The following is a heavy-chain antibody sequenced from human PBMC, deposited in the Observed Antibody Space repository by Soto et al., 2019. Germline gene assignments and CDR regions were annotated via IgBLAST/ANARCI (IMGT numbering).Heavy chain of an antibody. J-gene: IGHJ4*02. CDR2: ISDGGAT. V-gene: IGHV3-66*01. CDR3: ARDDLGGGYDFWH. Sequence: EMQLVESGGGLVQPGGSLRLSCAASGFLVTGCFMAWVRQAPGKGLEWVSVISDGGATFYSDSVKVRFTISSDIYKNTMYLQMNILLAEDPVVYYCARDDLGGGYDFWHGGQGALVIVSS. CDR1: GFLVTGCF. D-gene: IGHD3-3*01.